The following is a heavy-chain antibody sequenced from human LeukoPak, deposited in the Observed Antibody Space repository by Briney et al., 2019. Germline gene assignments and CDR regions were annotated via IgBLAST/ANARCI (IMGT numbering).Heavy chain of an antibody. CDR1: GLTFSSYW. CDR2: INSDGSST. V-gene: IGHV3-74*01. Sequence: PGGSLRLPCAASGLTFSSYWMHWVRQAPGKGLVWVSRINSDGSSTSYADSVKGRFTISRDNAKNTLYLQMNTLRAEDAGVYYCARGPYYFDYWGPRTLVTVSS. J-gene: IGHJ4*01. CDR3: ARGPYYFDY.